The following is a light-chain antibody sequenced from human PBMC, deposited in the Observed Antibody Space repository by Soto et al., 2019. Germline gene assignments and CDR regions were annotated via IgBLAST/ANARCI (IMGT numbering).Light chain of an antibody. V-gene: IGLV2-14*01. J-gene: IGLJ1*01. Sequence: QSALTQPASVSGSPGQSITIFCTGTSSDVGGYNYVSWYQQHPGKAPKLMIYEVSNRTSWVSNRFSGSKSGNTASLTISGLQADDEADYYCTSYTSSITYVFGTGTKVTVL. CDR2: EVS. CDR3: TSYTSSITYV. CDR1: SSDVGGYNY.